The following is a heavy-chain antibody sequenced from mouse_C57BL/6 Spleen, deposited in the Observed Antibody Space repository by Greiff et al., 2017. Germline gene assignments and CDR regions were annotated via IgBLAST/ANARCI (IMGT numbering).Heavy chain of an antibody. J-gene: IGHJ4*01. CDR2: IHPNSGST. Sequence: VQLQQPGAELVKPGASVKLSCKASGYTFTSYWMHWVKQRPGQGLEWIGMIHPNSGSTNYNEKFKSKATLTVDKSSSTAYMQLSSLTSEDSAVYYCATHYYGSSSTANYYAMDYWGQGTSVTVSS. D-gene: IGHD1-1*01. V-gene: IGHV1-64*01. CDR3: ATHYYGSSSTANYYAMDY. CDR1: GYTFTSYW.